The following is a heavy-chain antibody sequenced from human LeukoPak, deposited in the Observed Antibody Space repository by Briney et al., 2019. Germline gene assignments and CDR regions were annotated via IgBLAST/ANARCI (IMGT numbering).Heavy chain of an antibody. J-gene: IGHJ4*02. CDR2: ISGSGEST. V-gene: IGHV3-23*01. CDR1: EFTFSSYA. CDR3: AKESGYDSSGYHDY. Sequence: PGGSLRLSCGASEFTFSSYAMGWVRQAPGKGLEWVSSISGSGESTYYADSVKGRLTISRDNSKNRLYLQMNSPRAEDTAVYYCAKESGYDSSGYHDYWGQGTLVTVSS. D-gene: IGHD3-22*01.